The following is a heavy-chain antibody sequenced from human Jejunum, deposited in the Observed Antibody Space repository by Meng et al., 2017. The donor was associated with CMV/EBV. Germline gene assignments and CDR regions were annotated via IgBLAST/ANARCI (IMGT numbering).Heavy chain of an antibody. CDR3: VRNGAGDH. CDR2: IYTDGDT. V-gene: IGHV3-53*01. CDR1: VFSVRTFY. D-gene: IGHD4-17*01. Sequence: LVGSGGGLIQPGVSLRRSCAVSVFSVRTFYMNWVRQAPGKGLEWVSIIYTDGDTYYADSVKGRFTISKDISNNMLFPQMNRLRAEDTAVYYCVRNGAGDHWGQGTLVTVSS. J-gene: IGHJ4*02.